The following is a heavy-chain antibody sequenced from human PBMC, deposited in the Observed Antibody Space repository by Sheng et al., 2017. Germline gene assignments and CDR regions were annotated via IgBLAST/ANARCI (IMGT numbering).Heavy chain of an antibody. V-gene: IGHV3-23*04. D-gene: IGHD6-13*01. J-gene: IGHJ4*02. CDR3: ATIGYSNTWNPFYFDY. CDR2: IWGNGAAT. Sequence: EVQLVESGGDFVQPGGSLRLSCAASGFTFSTYSMTWVRQPPGKGLEWVSGIWGNGAATYYADSVKGRFTISRDNSKKTLYLQMNSLRAEDTAVFYCATIGYSNTWNPFYFDYWGQGTLVTVSS. CDR1: GFTFSTYS.